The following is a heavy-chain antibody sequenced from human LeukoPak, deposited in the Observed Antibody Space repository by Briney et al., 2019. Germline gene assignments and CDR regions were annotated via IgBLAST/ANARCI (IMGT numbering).Heavy chain of an antibody. J-gene: IGHJ3*02. CDR2: ISSSSNYI. CDR1: GFTFSTYN. V-gene: IGHV3-21*01. CDR3: ARAVGASAPDAFDI. D-gene: IGHD1-26*01. Sequence: GGSLRLSCAASGFTFSTYNMNWVRQAPGKGLEWVSSISSSSNYIYYADSVKGRFTISRDNAKNSLYLQMNSLRAEDTDVYYCARAVGASAPDAFDIGGQGTMVPVSS.